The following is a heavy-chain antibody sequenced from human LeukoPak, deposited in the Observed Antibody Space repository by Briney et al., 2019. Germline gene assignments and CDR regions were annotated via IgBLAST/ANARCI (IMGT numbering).Heavy chain of an antibody. D-gene: IGHD1-26*01. CDR1: GGTFSSYA. Sequence: SVKVSCKASGGTFSSYAISWVRQAPGQGLEWMGGIIPIFGTASYAQKFQGRVTITTDESTSTAYMELSSLRSEDTAVYYCARAAQWELQTFDYWGQGTLVTVSS. J-gene: IGHJ4*02. CDR2: IIPIFGTA. V-gene: IGHV1-69*05. CDR3: ARAAQWELQTFDY.